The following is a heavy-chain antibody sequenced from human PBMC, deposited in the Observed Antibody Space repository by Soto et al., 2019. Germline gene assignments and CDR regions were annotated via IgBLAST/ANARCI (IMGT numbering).Heavy chain of an antibody. CDR3: ATNGTYSSSLSQYSGMDV. CDR2: IVPMLGTP. D-gene: IGHD1-26*01. J-gene: IGHJ6*02. V-gene: IGHV1-69*01. Sequence: QVQLVQSGAEVKEPGSSVRVSCKASGGTFDNFIMNWVRQTPGQGLEWMGGIVPMLGTPTYAEKFKGRVTISASGSTRTMYLEVTSLRSEDTAIYYSATNGTYSSSLSQYSGMDVWGQGTTVTVSS. CDR1: GGTFDNFI.